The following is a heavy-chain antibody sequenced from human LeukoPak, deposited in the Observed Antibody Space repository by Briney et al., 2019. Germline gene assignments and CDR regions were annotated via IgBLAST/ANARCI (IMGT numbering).Heavy chain of an antibody. D-gene: IGHD3-10*01. CDR2: INHSGST. CDR3: ARDTAGSGVHLALDY. Sequence: SEALSLTCTVSGGSMNSYYWSWIRQPPGKGLEWIGEINHSGSTNYNPSLKSRVTISVDTSKNQFSLKLSSVTAADTAVYYCARDTAGSGVHLALDYWGQGTLVTVSS. V-gene: IGHV4-34*01. J-gene: IGHJ4*02. CDR1: GGSMNSYY.